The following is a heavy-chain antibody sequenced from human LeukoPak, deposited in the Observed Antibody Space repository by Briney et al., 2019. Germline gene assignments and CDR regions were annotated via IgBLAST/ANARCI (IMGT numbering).Heavy chain of an antibody. CDR2: ISGSGGNT. V-gene: IGHV3-23*01. Sequence: GGSLRLSCAASGFTFSSYTMSWVRQAPGKGLEWVSAISGSGGNTYYADSVKGRFTISRDNSKNTLYLQMNSLRAEDTAVYYCARASSRGYSYGQDYWGQGTLVTVSS. D-gene: IGHD5-18*01. J-gene: IGHJ4*02. CDR1: GFTFSSYT. CDR3: ARASSRGYSYGQDY.